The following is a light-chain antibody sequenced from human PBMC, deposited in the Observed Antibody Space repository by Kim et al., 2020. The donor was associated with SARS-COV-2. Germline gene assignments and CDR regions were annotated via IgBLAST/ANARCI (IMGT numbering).Light chain of an antibody. CDR2: GAS. Sequence: PGERANLSCRTSYSLNSNYVAWYQQKPGQAPRLLISGASTRATGIPDRFSGSGSGTDFTLTINRLEPEDFAVYYCQFYGSSPRWTFGQGTKVDIK. J-gene: IGKJ1*01. CDR3: QFYGSSPRWT. CDR1: YSLNSNY. V-gene: IGKV3-20*01.